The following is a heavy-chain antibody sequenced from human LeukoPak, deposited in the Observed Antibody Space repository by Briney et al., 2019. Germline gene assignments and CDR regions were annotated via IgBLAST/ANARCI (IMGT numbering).Heavy chain of an antibody. CDR2: IIVTLGTP. D-gene: IGHD3-9*01. Sequence: GASVKVSCKATGGTFTNYAVSWVRQAPGQGLEWMGRIIVTLGTPNYAQKFQGRVAITADKSTSTAYMELSSPRSEDTAVYYCARAVDDDLAGYYWGDWFDPWGQGTLVTVSS. CDR3: ARAVDDDLAGYYWGDWFDP. V-gene: IGHV1-69*04. J-gene: IGHJ5*02. CDR1: GGTFTNYA.